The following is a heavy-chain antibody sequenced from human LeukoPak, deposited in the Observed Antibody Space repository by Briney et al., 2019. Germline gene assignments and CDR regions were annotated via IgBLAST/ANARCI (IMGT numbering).Heavy chain of an antibody. J-gene: IGHJ6*03. V-gene: IGHV3-21*01. CDR1: GFTFSTYS. D-gene: IGHD3-16*01. CDR3: ARRIMTPAPHAGNYYFMDV. CDR2: ITSSSTYI. Sequence: GGSLRLPCAASGFTFSTYSMNWVRQAPGKGLEWVSSITSSSTYIYYADSVKGRFTISRDDARNSLYLQMNSLRAEDTAVYYCARRIMTPAPHAGNYYFMDVWGKGTTVTVSS.